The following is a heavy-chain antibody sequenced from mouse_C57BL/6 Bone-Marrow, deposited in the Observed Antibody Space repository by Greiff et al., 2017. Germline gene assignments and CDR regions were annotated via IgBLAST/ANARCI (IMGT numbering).Heavy chain of an antibody. D-gene: IGHD1-1*01. CDR3: DYYGSSVGAYYAMDY. CDR1: GYAFSSSW. J-gene: IGHJ4*01. V-gene: IGHV1-82*01. CDR2: IYPGDGDT. Sequence: QVQLQQSGPELVKPGASVKISCKASGYAFSSSWMNWVKQRPGKGLEWIGRIYPGDGDTNYNGKFKGKATLTADKSSSTAYMQLSSLTSEDSAVYVGDYYGSSVGAYYAMDYWGQGTSVTVSS.